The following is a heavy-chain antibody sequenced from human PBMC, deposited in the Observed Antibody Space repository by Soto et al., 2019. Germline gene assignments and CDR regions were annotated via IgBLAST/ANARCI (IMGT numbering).Heavy chain of an antibody. V-gene: IGHV3-7*01. Sequence: GGSLRLSCAASGFTFSSYWMSWVRQAPGKGLEWVANIKQDGSEKYYVDSVKGRFTISRDNAKNSLYLQMNSLRAEDTAVYYCARGQTFTVRGRYHYYYGMDVWGQGTTVTVSS. CDR1: GFTFSSYW. CDR2: IKQDGSEK. J-gene: IGHJ6*02. CDR3: ARGQTFTVRGRYHYYYGMDV. D-gene: IGHD3-10*01.